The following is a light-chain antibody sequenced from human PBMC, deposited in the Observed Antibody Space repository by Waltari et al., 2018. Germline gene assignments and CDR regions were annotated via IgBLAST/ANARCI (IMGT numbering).Light chain of an antibody. V-gene: IGLV2-14*01. CDR3: ASYTTANTLV. Sequence: QSALTQPASVSGSPGQSITISCSGSASALGPFQSFSWYQQGPDKAPKLIISDFSNRPSGISNRFSGSKSGNTAALTISGLHTEDEGDFYCASYTTANTLVFGTGTSVTVL. CDR2: DFS. CDR1: ASALGPFQS. J-gene: IGLJ1*01.